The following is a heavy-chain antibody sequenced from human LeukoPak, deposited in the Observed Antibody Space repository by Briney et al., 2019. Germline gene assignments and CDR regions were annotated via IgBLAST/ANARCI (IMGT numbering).Heavy chain of an antibody. D-gene: IGHD6-13*01. J-gene: IGHJ5*02. CDR3: AKHPSVAAAGTRGWFDP. V-gene: IGHV3-53*01. Sequence: GGSLRLSCAASGFTFSSNYMSWVRQAPGKGLEWVSVIYSGGSTYYADSVKGRFTISRDNSKNTLYLQMNSLRAEDTAVYYCAKHPSVAAAGTRGWFDPWGQGTLVTVSS. CDR2: IYSGGST. CDR1: GFTFSSNY.